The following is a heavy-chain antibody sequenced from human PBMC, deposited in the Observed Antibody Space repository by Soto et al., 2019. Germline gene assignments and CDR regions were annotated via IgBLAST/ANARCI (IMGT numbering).Heavy chain of an antibody. J-gene: IGHJ6*02. CDR2: INPNSGDT. CDR3: AKGGAIVAAGTRVYLYNAMDV. D-gene: IGHD1-26*01. Sequence: ASVKVSCKASGYTFTGYYVHRVRQAPGQGLEWMGWINPNSGDTYLAQRFQGRVTMNRDTSIGTAYMELRGLTSDDTAEYYCAKGGAIVAAGTRVYLYNAMDVWGQGTTVTVSS. V-gene: IGHV1-2*02. CDR1: GYTFTGYY.